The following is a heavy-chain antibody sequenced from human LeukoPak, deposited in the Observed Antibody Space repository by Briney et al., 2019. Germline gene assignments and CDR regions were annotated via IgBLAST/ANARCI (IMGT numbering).Heavy chain of an antibody. J-gene: IGHJ4*02. V-gene: IGHV4-38-2*02. D-gene: IGHD6-13*01. CDR2: IYHSGST. Sequence: SETLSLTCTVSGYSISSGYYWGWIRQPPGKGLEWIGSIYHSGSTNYNPSLKSRVTISVDTSKNQFSLKLSSVTAADTAVYYCARELAAGRGDYFDYWGQGTLVTVSS. CDR3: ARELAAGRGDYFDY. CDR1: GYSISSGYY.